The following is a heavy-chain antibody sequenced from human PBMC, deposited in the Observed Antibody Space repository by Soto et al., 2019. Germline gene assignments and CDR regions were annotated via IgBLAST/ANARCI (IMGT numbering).Heavy chain of an antibody. Sequence: EVQLLESGGGLAQPGGSLRLSCTASGFSFSTYAMNWVRQTPGKGLEWVSAISGSGGSTYYADSVKGRSNISRDNSRNTLFLLMNSLAAEDTAVYYCARPFYLFLSGMDVWGQGTTV. CDR1: GFSFSTYA. J-gene: IGHJ6*02. D-gene: IGHD3-16*01. V-gene: IGHV3-23*01. CDR2: ISGSGGST. CDR3: ARPFYLFLSGMDV.